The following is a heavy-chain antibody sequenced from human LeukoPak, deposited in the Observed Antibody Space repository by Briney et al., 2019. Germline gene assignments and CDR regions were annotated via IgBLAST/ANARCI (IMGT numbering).Heavy chain of an antibody. V-gene: IGHV4-59*01. J-gene: IGHJ4*02. CDR3: ARGGQSSGDYDSSGPLYYFYY. CDR2: PYYSGNT. Sequence: SETPSLTSTVSLDSTLANNRCCSWQRPGQGLEWTWYPYYSGNTNYNPSLKSRVTISVDTCKTLFCLKLSSVTAADTAIYYCARGGQSSGDYDSSGPLYYFYYWGQGIMVTFAS. CDR1: LDSTLANN. D-gene: IGHD3-22*01.